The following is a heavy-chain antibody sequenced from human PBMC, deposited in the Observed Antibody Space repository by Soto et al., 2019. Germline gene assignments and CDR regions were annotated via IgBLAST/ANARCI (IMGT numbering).Heavy chain of an antibody. CDR3: ARGVSAGVDY. D-gene: IGHD1-26*01. V-gene: IGHV1-8*01. CDR1: GYSFTSLD. J-gene: IGHJ4*02. CDR2: MQPSTGRT. Sequence: QVQLVQSGAEVREPGASGKVSCKASGYSFTSLDINWVRQTAGQGLEWMGWMQPSTGRTGYAQKFKGRVNMTRDTYIHPAYMELTTLTSDDTAFYYCARGVSAGVDYWGQGTLVTVSS.